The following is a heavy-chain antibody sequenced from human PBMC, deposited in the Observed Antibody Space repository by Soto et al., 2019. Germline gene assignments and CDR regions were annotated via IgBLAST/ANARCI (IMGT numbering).Heavy chain of an antibody. CDR3: ARGPVAGTVLDY. J-gene: IGHJ4*02. CDR1: GFTFSSYG. D-gene: IGHD6-19*01. V-gene: IGHV3-33*01. Sequence: QVQLVESGGGVVQPGRSLRLSCAASGFTFSSYGMHWVRQAPGKGLEWVAVIWYDGSNKYYADSVKGRFTISRDNSENTLYLQMNSLRAEDTAVYYCARGPVAGTVLDYWGQGTLVTVSS. CDR2: IWYDGSNK.